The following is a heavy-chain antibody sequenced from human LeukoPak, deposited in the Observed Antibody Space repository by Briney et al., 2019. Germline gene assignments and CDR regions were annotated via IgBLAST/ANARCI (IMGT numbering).Heavy chain of an antibody. CDR2: ISSSGSTI. CDR3: ARGGTLEYFQH. Sequence: PGGSLRLSCTASGFNLSSYEMNWVRQAPGKGLEWVSYISSSGSTIYYADSVKGRFTISRDNAKNSLYLQMNSLRAEDTAVYYCARGGTLEYFQHWGQGTLVTVSS. J-gene: IGHJ1*01. V-gene: IGHV3-48*03. CDR1: GFNLSSYE.